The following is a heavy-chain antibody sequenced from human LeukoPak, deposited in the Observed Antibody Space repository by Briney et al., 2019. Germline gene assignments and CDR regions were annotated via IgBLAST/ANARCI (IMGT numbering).Heavy chain of an antibody. CDR3: ARHSAHSSTNDAFDL. CDR1: GYSISSGYY. CDR2: IYHSESA. D-gene: IGHD6-13*01. Sequence: PSETLSLTCTVSGYSISSGYYWGWIRQPPGKGLEWIGSIYHSESADYNPSLKSRVTISVDTTRNQFSLKLRSVTAADTAVYYCARHSAHSSTNDAFDLWGQGTLVTVSS. J-gene: IGHJ3*01. V-gene: IGHV4-38-2*02.